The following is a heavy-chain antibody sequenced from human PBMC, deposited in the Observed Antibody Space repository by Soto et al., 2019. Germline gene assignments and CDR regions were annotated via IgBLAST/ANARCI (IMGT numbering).Heavy chain of an antibody. J-gene: IGHJ6*02. CDR2: IYYSGSA. CDR1: GGSFSRYY. D-gene: IGHD6-19*01. V-gene: IGHV4-59*01. Sequence: SETLSLTCTVSGGSFSRYYWGWIRQPPGKGLAWIGYIYYSGSANYNPSLKSRVTISVDTSKNQFSLKLSSVTAADTALYYCARSGSGWYYYYGMDVWGQGTTVTVSS. CDR3: ARSGSGWYYYYGMDV.